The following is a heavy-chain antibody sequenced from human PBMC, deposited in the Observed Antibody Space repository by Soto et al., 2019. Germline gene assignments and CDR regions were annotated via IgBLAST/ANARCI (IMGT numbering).Heavy chain of an antibody. V-gene: IGHV3-23*01. D-gene: IGHD1-20*01. J-gene: IGHJ5*02. CDR1: GFIFGDYA. CDR2: VGGGGTDT. CDR3: AKDAVPYNGKWDWFDT. Sequence: QFFESEGDLVQPGGSLRVHCVASGFIFGDYAMSWVRQAPGKGLEWVSSVGGGGTDTYYAASVKGRFTISRDNSKSTLYLQMNNLRAEDTAVYYCAKDAVPYNGKWDWFDTWGQGTLVIVSS.